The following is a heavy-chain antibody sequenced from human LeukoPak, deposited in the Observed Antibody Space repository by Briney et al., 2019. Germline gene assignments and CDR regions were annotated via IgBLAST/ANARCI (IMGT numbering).Heavy chain of an antibody. CDR1: GGSFSSGSYY. J-gene: IGHJ6*04. CDR2: IYYSGST. CDR3: ARDKDIVVVPAAMTWDYYYGMDV. Sequence: SETLSLTCTVSGGSFSSGSYYWGWIRQPPGKGLEWIVYIYYSGSTNNNPSLKSRVTISVDTSKNQFSLKLSSLTAADTAVYYCARDKDIVVVPAAMTWDYYYGMDVWGKGTTVTVSS. V-gene: IGHV4-61*01. D-gene: IGHD2-2*01.